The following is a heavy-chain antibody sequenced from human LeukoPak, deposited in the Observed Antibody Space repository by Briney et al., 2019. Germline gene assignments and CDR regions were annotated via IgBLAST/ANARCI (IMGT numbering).Heavy chain of an antibody. D-gene: IGHD3/OR15-3a*01. V-gene: IGHV3-48*02. Sequence: GGSVRLSCAASGYTFSSYSMSWVRQAPGEGLEWVSYISSSRTTTYYADSVKGRFTISRDSAKNSLYLQMNSLRDEDTAVYYCARVDSYWYFDLWGRGILVSVSS. CDR3: ARVDSYWYFDL. CDR1: GYTFSSYS. CDR2: ISSSRTTT. J-gene: IGHJ2*01.